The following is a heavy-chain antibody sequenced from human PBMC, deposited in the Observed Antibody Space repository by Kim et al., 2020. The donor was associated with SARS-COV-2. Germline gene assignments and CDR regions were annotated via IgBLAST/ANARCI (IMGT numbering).Heavy chain of an antibody. Sequence: ASVKVSCKTSGYTFTDYYMHWVRHAPGQGLEWMGWINPNSGGTNYAQKFQGRVTMNRDTSISTASMELSRVTSDDTAVYYCARGKTGASRSMDVWGQGTTVSVSS. J-gene: IGHJ6*02. CDR2: INPNSGGT. D-gene: IGHD6-25*01. CDR3: ARGKTGASRSMDV. CDR1: GYTFTDYY. V-gene: IGHV1-2*02.